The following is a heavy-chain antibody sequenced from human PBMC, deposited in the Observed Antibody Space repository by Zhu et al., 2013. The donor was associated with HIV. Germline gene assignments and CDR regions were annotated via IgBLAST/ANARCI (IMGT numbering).Heavy chain of an antibody. CDR1: GGTFSSYA. J-gene: IGHJ4*02. V-gene: IGHV1-69*12. Sequence: QVQLVQSGAGVKKPGSSVKVSCKASGGTFSSYAISWVRQAPGQGLEWMGWIIPIFGIANYAQKFQGRVTITADESTSTAYMELSSLRSEDTAVYYCARDQEGAARHYFDYWGQGTLVTVSS. CDR2: IIPIFGIA. D-gene: IGHD6-6*01. CDR3: ARDQEGAARHYFDY.